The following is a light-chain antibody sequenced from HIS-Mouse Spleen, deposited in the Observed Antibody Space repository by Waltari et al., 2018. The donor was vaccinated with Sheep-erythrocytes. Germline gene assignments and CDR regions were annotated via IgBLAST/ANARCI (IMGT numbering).Light chain of an antibody. CDR1: QSVSSY. Sequence: EIVLTQSPATLSLSPGERATLSCRASQSVSSYLAWYQQKPGQAPRLLIYDASNSATGSPARFSGSGSGTDFTLTISSLEPEDFAVYYCQQRSNWYTFGQGTKLEIK. J-gene: IGKJ2*01. CDR3: QQRSNWYT. V-gene: IGKV3-11*01. CDR2: DAS.